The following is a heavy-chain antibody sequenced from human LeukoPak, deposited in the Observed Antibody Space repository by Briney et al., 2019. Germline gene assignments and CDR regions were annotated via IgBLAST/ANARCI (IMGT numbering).Heavy chain of an antibody. CDR1: GGTFSIYA. CDR2: IIPIFGTA. Sequence: SVNVSCTASGGTFSIYAISWVRQAPGQGLEWMGGIIPIFGTANYAQKFQGRVTITADESTSTAYMELSSLRSEDTAVYYCARDESGVSIAAAGNEHYYYYYGMDVWGQGTTVTVSS. CDR3: ARDESGVSIAAAGNEHYYYYYGMDV. D-gene: IGHD6-13*01. J-gene: IGHJ6*02. V-gene: IGHV1-69*13.